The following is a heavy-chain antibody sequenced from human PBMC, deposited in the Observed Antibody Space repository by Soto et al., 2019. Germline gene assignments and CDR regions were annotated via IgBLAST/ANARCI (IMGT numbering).Heavy chain of an antibody. CDR3: AHRPSYCSGGSCYPGFAY. Sequence: SGPTLVNPTQTLALTCTFSGFSLSTSGVGVGWIRQPPGKALEWLALIYWDDDKRYSPSLKSRLTITKDTSKNQVVLTMTNMDPVDTATYYCAHRPSYCSGGSCYPGFAYWGKGTQVPVTS. V-gene: IGHV2-5*02. CDR1: GFSLSTSGVG. D-gene: IGHD2-15*01. J-gene: IGHJ4*02. CDR2: IYWDDDK.